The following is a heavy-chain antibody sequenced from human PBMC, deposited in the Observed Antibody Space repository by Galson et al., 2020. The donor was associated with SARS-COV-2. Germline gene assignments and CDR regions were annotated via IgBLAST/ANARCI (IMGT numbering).Heavy chain of an antibody. D-gene: IGHD3-10*01. CDR3: ARDSTAPELWFGELLWHYYYGMDV. V-gene: IGHV3-33*01. J-gene: IGHJ6*02. Sequence: QLGESLKISCAASGFTFSSYGMHWVRQAPGKGLEWVAVIWYDGSNKYYADSVKGRFTISRDNSKNTLYLQMNSLRAEDTAVYYCARDSTAPELWFGELLWHYYYGMDVWGQGTTVTVSS. CDR2: IWYDGSNK. CDR1: GFTFSSYG.